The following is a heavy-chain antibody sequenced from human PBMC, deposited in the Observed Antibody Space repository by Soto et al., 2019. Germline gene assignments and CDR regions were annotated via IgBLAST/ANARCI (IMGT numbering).Heavy chain of an antibody. CDR1: GFTFSNAW. CDR3: TTDLSGYYDFWSGYYTGH. J-gene: IGHJ4*02. CDR2: IKSKTDGGTT. Sequence: GGSLRLSCAASGFTFSNAWMSWVRQAPGKGLEWVGRIKSKTDGGTTDYAAPVKGRFTISRDDSKNTLYLQMNSLKTEDTAVYYCTTDLSGYYDFWSGYYTGHLGQGTLVTVSS. V-gene: IGHV3-15*01. D-gene: IGHD3-3*01.